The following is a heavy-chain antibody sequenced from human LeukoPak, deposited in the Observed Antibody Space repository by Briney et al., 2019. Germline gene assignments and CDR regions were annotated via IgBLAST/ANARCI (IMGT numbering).Heavy chain of an antibody. V-gene: IGHV4-39*01. D-gene: IGHD3-22*01. J-gene: IGHJ4*02. CDR1: GGSISSSSYH. CDR3: ARRRDYYDSSGYAFDY. Sequence: SETLSLTCTVSGGSISSSSYHWGWIRQPPGKGLEWIGSIHYSGRTYYNPSLKSRVTISVDTSKNQFSLKLSSVTAADTAVYYCARRRDYYDSSGYAFDYWGQGTLVTVSS. CDR2: IHYSGRT.